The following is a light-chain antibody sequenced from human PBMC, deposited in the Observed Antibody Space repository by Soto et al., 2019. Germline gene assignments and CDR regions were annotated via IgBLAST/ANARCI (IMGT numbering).Light chain of an antibody. CDR1: QYCNTRY. CDR3: QQYGSSPPT. J-gene: IGKJ2*01. Sequence: EVVLTQSPGTLSWSPGERATLSCRAPQYCNTRYLAWYQQKPGQAPRLLIYDTSSRATGIADRFSASGSGTDFTLTISRLEPEDFAVYICQQYGSSPPTFGQGTKVEIK. CDR2: DTS. V-gene: IGKV3-20*01.